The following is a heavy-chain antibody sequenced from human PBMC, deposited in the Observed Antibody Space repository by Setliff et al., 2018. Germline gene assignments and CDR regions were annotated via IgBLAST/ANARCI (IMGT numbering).Heavy chain of an antibody. CDR2: INPKNGDI. Sequence: ASVKVSCKASGYTFTSYDINWVRQAPGQGLEWMGWINPKNGDIFYAPKFAGRVTMTRDTPISTVYMELSLLTSDDTVVYFCARRDGRSGYLGFDLWGHGSLVTVSS. J-gene: IGHJ4*01. CDR3: ARRDGRSGYLGFDL. D-gene: IGHD3-22*01. V-gene: IGHV1-2*07. CDR1: GYTFTSYD.